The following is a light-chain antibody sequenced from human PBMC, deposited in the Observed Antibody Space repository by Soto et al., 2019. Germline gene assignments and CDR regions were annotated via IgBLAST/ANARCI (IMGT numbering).Light chain of an antibody. J-gene: IGLJ3*02. Sequence: QPVLTQPPSASGSPGQSVTISCTGTSSDVGGYNYVSWYQQYPGRAPKLMIYEVTKRPSGVPDRFSGSKSVNTASLTVSGLQAEDEADYYCSSYAASNNFYFVFGGGTQLTVL. CDR1: SSDVGGYNY. CDR2: EVT. V-gene: IGLV2-8*01. CDR3: SSYAASNNFYFV.